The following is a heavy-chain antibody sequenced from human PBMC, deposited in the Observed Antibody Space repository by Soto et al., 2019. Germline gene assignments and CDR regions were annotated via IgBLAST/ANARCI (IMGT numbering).Heavy chain of an antibody. V-gene: IGHV1-8*01. CDR3: ARGSGAVAGSDY. D-gene: IGHD6-19*01. J-gene: IGHJ4*02. Sequence: SSVKLSCKGSGYTFTSYDINWVLLATGQGLEWMGWMNPNSGNTGYAQKFQGRVTMTRNTSISTAYMELSSLRSEDTAVYYCARGSGAVAGSDYWGQGTLVT. CDR1: GYTFTSYD. CDR2: MNPNSGNT.